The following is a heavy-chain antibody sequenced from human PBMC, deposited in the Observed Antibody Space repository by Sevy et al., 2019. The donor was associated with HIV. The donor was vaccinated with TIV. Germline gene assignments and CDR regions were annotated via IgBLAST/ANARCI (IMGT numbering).Heavy chain of an antibody. CDR1: GGTFSSYA. CDR3: ARGHYDSSGYYHNWFDP. D-gene: IGHD3-22*01. CDR2: IIPIFGTA. V-gene: IGHV1-69*13. Sequence: ASVKVSCKASGGTFSSYAISWVRQAPGQGLEWMGGIIPIFGTANYAQKFQGGVTITADESTSTAYMELSSLRSEDTAVYYCARGHYDSSGYYHNWFDPWGQGTLVTVSS. J-gene: IGHJ5*02.